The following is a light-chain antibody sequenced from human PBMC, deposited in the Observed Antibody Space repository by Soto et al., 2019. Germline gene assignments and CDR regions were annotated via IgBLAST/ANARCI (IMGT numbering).Light chain of an antibody. J-gene: IGKJ4*02. Sequence: EIVMTQSPGFLSVSPGERVTLSCRPSHSINRNLACYQQKPGQGPRLLIYIASTRAAGIPPRFSGRGSGTEFTLTISSLQSEDFAVYYCQQYDNWPLLFGGGTKVGSK. CDR1: HSINRN. CDR3: QQYDNWPLL. V-gene: IGKV3-15*01. CDR2: IAS.